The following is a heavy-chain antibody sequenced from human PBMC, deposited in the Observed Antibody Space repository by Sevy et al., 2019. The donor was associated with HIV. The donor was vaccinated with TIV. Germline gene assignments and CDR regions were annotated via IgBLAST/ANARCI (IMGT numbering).Heavy chain of an antibody. D-gene: IGHD6-13*01. CDR3: ARSWEQQLHDAFDI. CDR1: GFTFSSYS. CDR2: ITSRSSYI. V-gene: IGHV3-21*01. Sequence: GGSLRLSCAASGFTFSSYSMNWVRQAPGNGLEWVSSITSRSSYIYYADSVKGRFTISRDNAKNSLYLQMNSLRAEDTAVYYCARSWEQQLHDAFDIWGQGTLVTVSS. J-gene: IGHJ3*02.